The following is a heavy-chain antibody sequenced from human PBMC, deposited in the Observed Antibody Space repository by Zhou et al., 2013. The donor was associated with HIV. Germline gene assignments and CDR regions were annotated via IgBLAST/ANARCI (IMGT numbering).Heavy chain of an antibody. CDR1: GYSISSGYY. D-gene: IGHD3-3*01. Sequence: QVQLQESGPGLVKPSETLSLTCVVSGYSISSGYYWGWIRQSAGKGLEWIGRIYTSGSTNYNPSLKSRVTMSVDTSKNQFSLKLSSVTAADTAVYYCARDQITIFGVISEDAFDVWGQGTMVTVSS. CDR2: IYTSGST. V-gene: IGHV4-4*07. CDR3: ARDQITIFGVISEDAFDV. J-gene: IGHJ3*01.